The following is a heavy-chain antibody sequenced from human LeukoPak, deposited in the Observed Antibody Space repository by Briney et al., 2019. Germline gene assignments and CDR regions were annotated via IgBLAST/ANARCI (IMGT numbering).Heavy chain of an antibody. CDR3: AKTGSVRGGY. J-gene: IGHJ4*02. Sequence: GGPLRLSCAASGFTFSDSYMIWIRQAPGKGLEWVSYIGSSGTTIYYADSVKGRFAISRDNSKNTLYLQMNSLRAEDTAVYYCAKTGSVRGGYWGQGTLVTVSS. D-gene: IGHD3-10*01. CDR2: IGSSGTTI. V-gene: IGHV3-11*01. CDR1: GFTFSDSY.